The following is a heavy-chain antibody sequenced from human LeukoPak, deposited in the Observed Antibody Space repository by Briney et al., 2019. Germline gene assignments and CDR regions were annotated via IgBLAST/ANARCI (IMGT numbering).Heavy chain of an antibody. CDR1: GYTFTSYA. V-gene: IGHV1-46*01. J-gene: IGHJ4*02. CDR3: ARDLQYGDYDY. Sequence: ASVKVSCKASGYTFTSYAMHWVRQAPGQGLEWMGIITPIVGSTNYAQKFQGRVTITRDTSTSTDYMELSSLRSEDTAVYYCARDLQYGDYDYWGQGTLVTVSS. D-gene: IGHD4-17*01. CDR2: ITPIVGST.